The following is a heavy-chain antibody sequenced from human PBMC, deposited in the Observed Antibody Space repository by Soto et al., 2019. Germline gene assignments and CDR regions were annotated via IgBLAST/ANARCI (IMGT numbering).Heavy chain of an antibody. CDR2: ISSDGSGT. CDR1: GFSFSTYW. D-gene: IGHD2-2*01. CDR3: ASLGPEPPYPLYHMDA. Sequence: EVPLEESGGGLVQPGGSLRLSCVASSGFSFSTYWMHWVRQPPGEGLLWVSRISSDGSGTSYADSVKGRFTISRDNAKNTLYLQMNSLRAEDTAVYYCASLGPEPPYPLYHMDAWGRGTTVTVSS. J-gene: IGHJ6*02. V-gene: IGHV3-74*01.